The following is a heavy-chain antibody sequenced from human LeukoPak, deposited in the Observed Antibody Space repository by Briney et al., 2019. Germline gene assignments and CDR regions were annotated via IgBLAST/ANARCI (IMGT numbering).Heavy chain of an antibody. CDR2: IYPGDSDT. J-gene: IGHJ6*02. V-gene: IGHV5-51*01. Sequence: TGESLKISCKGSGYSFTSYWIGWVRQMPGKGLEWMGIIYPGDSDTRYSPSFQGQVTISADKSISTAYLQWSSLKASDTAMYYCASAMHYYYYGMDVWGQGTTVTVSS. CDR1: GYSFTSYW. CDR3: ASAMHYYYYGMDV.